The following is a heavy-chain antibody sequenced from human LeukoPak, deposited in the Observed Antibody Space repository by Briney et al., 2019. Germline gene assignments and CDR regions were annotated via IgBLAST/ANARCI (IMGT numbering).Heavy chain of an antibody. D-gene: IGHD6-6*01. V-gene: IGHV3-30*18. CDR3: AKASSPDGNYYMDV. J-gene: IGHJ6*03. CDR2: ISYDGNNK. CDR1: GFTFRNYG. Sequence: GGSLRLSCAASGFTFRNYGIHWVRQAPGKGLEWVAVISYDGNNKYYADSVKGRFTISRDNSKNTMYLQMNSLRAEDTAVYYCAKASSPDGNYYMDVWGKGTTVTVSS.